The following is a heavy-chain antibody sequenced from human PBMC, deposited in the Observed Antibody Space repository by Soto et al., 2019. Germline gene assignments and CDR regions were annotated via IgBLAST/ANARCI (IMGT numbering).Heavy chain of an antibody. CDR2: IRNKANSYAT. Sequence: HPXGSRRRSCSVAGVTSYGSCMHWARQASGKWLEWVGRIRNKANSYATAYVASVRGRFTISRDDSKNTAFLQMNSLNTEDTFVYFCISHSPEDMIRIWGQGTLDIVSS. V-gene: IGHV3-73*01. J-gene: IGHJ1*01. CDR3: ISHSPEDMIRI. CDR1: GVTSYGSC. D-gene: IGHD2-15*01.